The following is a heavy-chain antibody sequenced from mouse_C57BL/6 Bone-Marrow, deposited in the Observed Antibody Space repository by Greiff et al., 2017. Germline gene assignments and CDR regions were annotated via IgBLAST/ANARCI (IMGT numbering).Heavy chain of an antibody. CDR3: ARVRVYGFAY. J-gene: IGHJ3*01. V-gene: IGHV5-4*01. CDR2: ISDGGSYT. D-gene: IGHD1-2*01. Sequence: EVQRVESGGGLVKPGGSLKLSCAASGFTFSSYAMSWVRQTPEKRLEWVATISDGGSYTYYPDNVKGRFTISRDNAKNNLYLQMSHLKSEDTAMYYCARVRVYGFAYWGQGTLVTVSA. CDR1: GFTFSSYA.